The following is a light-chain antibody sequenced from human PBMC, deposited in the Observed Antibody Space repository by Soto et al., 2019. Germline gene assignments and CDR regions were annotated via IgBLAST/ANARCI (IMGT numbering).Light chain of an antibody. CDR3: SSYTRSSTLV. Sequence: QSVLTQPASVSGSPGQSITISCTGTSSDVGGYNYVSWYQQYPGKAPKRMIYDVSDRPSGVSNRFSGSKSGNTASLTISGLQAEDEADYYCSSYTRSSTLVFGGGTKVTVL. CDR1: SSDVGGYNY. CDR2: DVS. V-gene: IGLV2-14*01. J-gene: IGLJ2*01.